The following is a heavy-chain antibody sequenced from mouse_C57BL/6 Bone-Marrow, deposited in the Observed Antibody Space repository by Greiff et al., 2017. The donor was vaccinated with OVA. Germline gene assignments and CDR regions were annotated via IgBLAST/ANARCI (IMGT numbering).Heavy chain of an antibody. J-gene: IGHJ3*01. D-gene: IGHD2-3*01. CDR2: ISNGGGST. CDR3: ARHEDGYPFAY. V-gene: IGHV5-12*01. Sequence: EVQGVESGGGLVQPGGSLKLSCAASGFTFSDYYMYWVRQTPEKRLEWVAYISNGGGSTYYPDTVKGRFTISRDNAKNTLYLQMSRLKSEDTAMYYCARHEDGYPFAYWGQGTLVTVSA. CDR1: GFTFSDYY.